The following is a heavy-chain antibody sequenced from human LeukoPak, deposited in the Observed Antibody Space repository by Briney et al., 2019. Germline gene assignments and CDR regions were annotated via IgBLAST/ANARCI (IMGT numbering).Heavy chain of an antibody. CDR2: IYYSGST. J-gene: IGHJ4*02. V-gene: IGHV4-31*03. Sequence: SETLSLTCTVSGGSISSGGYYWSWIRQHPGKGLEWIGYIYYSGSTYYNPSLKSRVTISVDTSKNQFSLKLSSVTAADTAVYYCASGYGDYAYYFDCWGQGTLVTVSS. CDR1: GGSISSGGYY. CDR3: ASGYGDYAYYFDC. D-gene: IGHD4-17*01.